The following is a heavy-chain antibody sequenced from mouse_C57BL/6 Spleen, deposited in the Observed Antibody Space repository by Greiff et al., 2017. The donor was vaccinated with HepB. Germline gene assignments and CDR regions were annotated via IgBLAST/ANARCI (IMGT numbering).Heavy chain of an antibody. D-gene: IGHD2-12*01. CDR2: IDPSDSYT. CDR1: GYTFTSYW. V-gene: IGHV1-69*01. J-gene: IGHJ2*01. Sequence: VQLQQPGAELVMPGASVKLSCKASGYTFTSYWMHWVKQRPGQGLEWIGEIDPSDSYTNYNQKFKGKSTMTVDKSSSTAYMQLSSLTSEDSAVYYCSRSYATVVSFDYWGQGTTLTVSS. CDR3: SRSYATVVSFDY.